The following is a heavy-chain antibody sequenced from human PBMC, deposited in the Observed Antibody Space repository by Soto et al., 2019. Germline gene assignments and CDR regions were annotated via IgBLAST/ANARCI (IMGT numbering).Heavy chain of an antibody. Sequence: PGGSLRLSCAASGFTISTNFMSWVRQAPGKGLEWVSVIYSGGNTKYADSVKGRFTISRDNSKNTLFLQMNSLKAEDTAVYYCARDQAVAGTPNPPDYYYGMDVWGQGNTVTVSS. J-gene: IGHJ6*02. CDR3: ARDQAVAGTPNPPDYYYGMDV. D-gene: IGHD6-19*01. CDR1: GFTISTNF. V-gene: IGHV3-53*01. CDR2: IYSGGNT.